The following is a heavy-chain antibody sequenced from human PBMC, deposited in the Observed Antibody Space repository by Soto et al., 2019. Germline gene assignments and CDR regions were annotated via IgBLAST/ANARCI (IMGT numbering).Heavy chain of an antibody. CDR1: GFTFSRNA. CDR3: AREEDPYYFDY. V-gene: IGHV3-30-3*01. CDR2: ISYDGNNK. Sequence: QVHLVESGGGVVQPGRSLRLSCAASGFTFSRNAIHWIRQAPGKGLEWVAAISYDGNNKYYADSVKGRFTSSRDNSKNTLYLQMNRLRAEDTALYYCAREEDPYYFDYWGQGTLVTVSS. J-gene: IGHJ4*02.